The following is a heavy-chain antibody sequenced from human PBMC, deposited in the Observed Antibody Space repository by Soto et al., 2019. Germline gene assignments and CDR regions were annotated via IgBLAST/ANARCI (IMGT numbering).Heavy chain of an antibody. CDR3: AKEGDFSNTFDH. D-gene: IGHD4-4*01. J-gene: IGHJ4*02. CDR1: DFRFTTYV. V-gene: IGHV3-23*01. Sequence: GGSLRLSCAASDFRFTTYVTNWVRQAPGKGLEWVSGISGSGDTTYYADSVKGRFTISRDSSKNTVYLQMNSLRAEDTAVYYCAKEGDFSNTFDHWGQGTLVTVSS. CDR2: ISGSGDTT.